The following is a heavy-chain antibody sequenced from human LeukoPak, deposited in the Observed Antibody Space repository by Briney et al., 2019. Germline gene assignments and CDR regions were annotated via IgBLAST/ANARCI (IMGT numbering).Heavy chain of an antibody. CDR1: GYSFTSYW. Sequence: GGSLKISCKGSGYSFTSYWISWVRQMPGKGLEWMGRIDPSDSYTNYSPSFQGHVTISAVKSISTAYLQWSSLKASDTAMYYCARPGSSSGWYYYYGMDVWGQGTTVTVSS. J-gene: IGHJ6*02. CDR2: IDPSDSYT. CDR3: ARPGSSSGWYYYYGMDV. D-gene: IGHD6-19*01. V-gene: IGHV5-10-1*01.